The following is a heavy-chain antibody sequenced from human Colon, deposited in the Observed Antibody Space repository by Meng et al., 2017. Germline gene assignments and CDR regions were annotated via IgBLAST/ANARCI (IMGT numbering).Heavy chain of an antibody. CDR1: GYSFTSYG. Sequence: QVHLVQSGAELKKPGASVTVSCQASGYSFTSYGMHWLRQAPGQRPEWMGWIYTADGNRRYSQRFQDRLTITSDTFARTAYMELSSLRSEDTAVYFCARDARGGPYYVYYWGQGTLVTVSS. V-gene: IGHV1-3*04. CDR2: IYTADGNR. J-gene: IGHJ4*02. CDR3: ARDARGGPYYVYY.